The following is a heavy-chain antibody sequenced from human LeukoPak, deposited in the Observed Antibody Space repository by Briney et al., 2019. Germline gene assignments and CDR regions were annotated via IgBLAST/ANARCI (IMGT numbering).Heavy chain of an antibody. CDR2: IYYSGST. V-gene: IGHV4-39*01. Sequence: QSSETLSLTCTVSGGSISSSSYYWGWIRQPPGKGLEWIGSIYYSGSTYYNPSLKSRVTISVDTSKNQFSLKLSSVTAAGTAVYYCARQGRISMIVVLIEDAFDIWGQGTMVTVSS. J-gene: IGHJ3*02. CDR1: GGSISSSSYY. D-gene: IGHD3-22*01. CDR3: ARQGRISMIVVLIEDAFDI.